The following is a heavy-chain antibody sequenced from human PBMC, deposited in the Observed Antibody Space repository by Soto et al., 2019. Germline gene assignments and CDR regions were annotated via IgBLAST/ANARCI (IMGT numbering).Heavy chain of an antibody. CDR1: GGTFSSYT. D-gene: IGHD3-10*01. V-gene: IGHV1-69*02. Sequence: QVQLVQSGAEVKKPGSSVKVSCKASGGTFSSYTISWVRQAPGQGLEWMGRIIPILGIANYAQKFQGRVTITADKYTSTAYMELSSLRSEDTAVYYCARGSLLWFGELFHYYYGMDVWGQGTTVTVSS. J-gene: IGHJ6*02. CDR3: ARGSLLWFGELFHYYYGMDV. CDR2: IIPILGIA.